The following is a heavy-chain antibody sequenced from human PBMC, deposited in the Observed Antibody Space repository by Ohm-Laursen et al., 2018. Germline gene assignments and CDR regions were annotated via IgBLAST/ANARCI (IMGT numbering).Heavy chain of an antibody. CDR3: ARASSSIAVAGLDY. Sequence: SLRLSCAASGFTFSSYAMSWVRQAPGKGLEWVSAISGSGGSTYYADSVKGRFTISRDNSKNTLYLQMNSLRAEDTAVYYRARASSSIAVAGLDYWGQGTLVTVSS. J-gene: IGHJ4*02. CDR2: ISGSGGST. D-gene: IGHD6-19*01. CDR1: GFTFSSYA. V-gene: IGHV3-23*01.